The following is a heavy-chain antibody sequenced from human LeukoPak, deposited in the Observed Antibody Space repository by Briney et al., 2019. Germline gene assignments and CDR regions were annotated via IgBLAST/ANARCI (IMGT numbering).Heavy chain of an antibody. CDR2: IYYSGST. CDR1: GGSISSYY. CDR3: ARHTYYYDSSGYSLYYFDY. D-gene: IGHD3-22*01. J-gene: IGHJ4*02. Sequence: SETLSLTCTVSGGSISSYYWSWIRQPPGKGLEWIGYIYYSGSTNYNPSLKSRVTISVDTSKNQFSLKLSSVTAADTAVYYCARHTYYYDSSGYSLYYFDYWGQGTLVTVSS. V-gene: IGHV4-59*08.